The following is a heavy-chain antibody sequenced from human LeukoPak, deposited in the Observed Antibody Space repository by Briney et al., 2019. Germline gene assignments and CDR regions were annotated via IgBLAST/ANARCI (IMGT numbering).Heavy chain of an antibody. CDR1: GFTFSSYW. D-gene: IGHD6-13*01. CDR2: IKTDGSEK. CDR3: AKDVGRYSSSWYGH. Sequence: GGSLRLSCEASGFTFSSYWMSWVRQAPGKGLEWVANIKTDGSEKYYVDSVKGRFTISRDNSKNTLYLQMNSLRAEDTAVYYCAKDVGRYSSSWYGHWGQGTLVTVSS. J-gene: IGHJ5*02. V-gene: IGHV3-7*03.